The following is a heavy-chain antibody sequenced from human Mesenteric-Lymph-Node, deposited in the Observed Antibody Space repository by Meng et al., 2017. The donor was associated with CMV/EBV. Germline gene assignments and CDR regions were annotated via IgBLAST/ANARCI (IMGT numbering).Heavy chain of an antibody. J-gene: IGHJ4*02. CDR1: GGSISTYY. Sequence: GSLRLSCTVSGGSISTYYWSWIRQPPGKGLEWIGFIYYSGNTNYNPSLKSRVTISVDTSKNQFSLKLNSVTPADTAVYFCARDSSANWGSEGFDYWGQGTLVTVSS. CDR3: ARDSSANWGSEGFDY. D-gene: IGHD7-27*01. V-gene: IGHV4-59*01. CDR2: IYYSGNT.